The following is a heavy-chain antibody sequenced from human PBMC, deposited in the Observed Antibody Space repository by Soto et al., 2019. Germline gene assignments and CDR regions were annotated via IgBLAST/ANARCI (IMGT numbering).Heavy chain of an antibody. CDR3: AREAPYCTSATCPKFYDMDV. Sequence: QVPLVQSGAEVKKPGSSVKVSCKASGGTFGSYAITWVRRAPGQGLEWLGGIIPILNSPAYAQKFQARVVITADENTNTAYMELNSLRFDDTAVYYCAREAPYCTSATCPKFYDMDVWGQGTTVTVSS. D-gene: IGHD2-2*01. CDR2: IIPILNSP. CDR1: GGTFGSYA. V-gene: IGHV1-69*01. J-gene: IGHJ6*02.